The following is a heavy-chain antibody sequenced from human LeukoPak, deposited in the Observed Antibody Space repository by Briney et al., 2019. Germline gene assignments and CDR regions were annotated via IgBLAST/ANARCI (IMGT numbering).Heavy chain of an antibody. Sequence: GGSLRLPCAASGFTFSGHSMNWVRQAPGEGLEWVSSISSSSSYIYYADSVKGRFTISRDNAKNSLYLQMNSLRAEDTAVYYCARGSGSYYAIYYYYMDVWGKGTTVTVSS. V-gene: IGHV3-21*01. CDR3: ARGSGSYYAIYYYYMDV. D-gene: IGHD3-10*01. CDR1: GFTFSGHS. CDR2: ISSSSSYI. J-gene: IGHJ6*03.